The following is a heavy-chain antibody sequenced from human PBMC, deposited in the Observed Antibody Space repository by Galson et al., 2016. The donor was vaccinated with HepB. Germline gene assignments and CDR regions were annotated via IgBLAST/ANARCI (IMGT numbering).Heavy chain of an antibody. V-gene: IGHV3-9*01. CDR3: VKGSSSWYGGGMDV. D-gene: IGHD6-13*01. CDR1: RFTFEDYA. Sequence: SLRLSCAVSRFTFEDYAMHWVRQTPGKGLEWVSTISWNNKSIAYADFVKGRFAISRDNAKNSLSLQMNSVTTEDTAMYFCVKGSSSWYGGGMDVWGQGTTLTVSS. CDR2: ISWNNKSI. J-gene: IGHJ6*02.